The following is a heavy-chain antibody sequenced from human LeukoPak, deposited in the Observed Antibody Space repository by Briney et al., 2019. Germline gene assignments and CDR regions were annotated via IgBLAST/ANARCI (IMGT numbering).Heavy chain of an antibody. CDR2: INPGGGST. D-gene: IGHD6-6*01. CDR1: GYTFTNYY. V-gene: IGHV1-46*01. J-gene: IGHJ4*02. CDR3: ARDIAPRPGPEYYFDS. Sequence: ASVKVSCKASGYTFTNYYLHWLRQAPGQGLEWMGIINPGGGSTNYAQNFQGRVSMTTDMSTTTVYMELSHLRSEDTALYYCARDIAPRPGPEYYFDSWAREPWSPSPQ.